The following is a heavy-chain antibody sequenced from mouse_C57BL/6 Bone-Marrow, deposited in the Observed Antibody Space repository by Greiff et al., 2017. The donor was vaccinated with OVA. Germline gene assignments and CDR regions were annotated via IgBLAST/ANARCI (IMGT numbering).Heavy chain of an antibody. Sequence: EVKLQQPGAELVKPGASVKVSCKASGYTFTSYWMHWVKQRPEQGLEWIGWIDPENGDTEYASKFQGKATITVDTSSNTAYLQLSSLTSEDTAVYYCDGYYYWGQGTTLTVSS. CDR3: DGYYY. CDR1: GYTFTSYW. V-gene: IGHV14-4*01. J-gene: IGHJ2*01. CDR2: IDPENGDT. D-gene: IGHD2-3*01.